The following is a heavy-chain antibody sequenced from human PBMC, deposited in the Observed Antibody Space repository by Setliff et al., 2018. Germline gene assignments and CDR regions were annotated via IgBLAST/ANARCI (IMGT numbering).Heavy chain of an antibody. CDR1: GFSFSDHY. CDR3: ARDGHNVYYFDY. J-gene: IGHJ4*02. D-gene: IGHD1-1*01. V-gene: IGHV3-11*04. CDR2: ISTGSSII. Sequence: PGGSLRLSCAASGFSFSDHYISWIRQAPGKGLEWLSYISTGSSIIYYADSVKGRSTISRDNSKNSVYLQLNGLRAEDTAVYYCARDGHNVYYFDYWGLGTLVTVSS.